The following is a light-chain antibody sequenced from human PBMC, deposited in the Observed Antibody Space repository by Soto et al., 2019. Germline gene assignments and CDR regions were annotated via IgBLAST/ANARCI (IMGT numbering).Light chain of an antibody. CDR1: QSISSSF. J-gene: IGKJ3*01. Sequence: EIVLTQSPGTLSLSPGESATLSCRASQSISSSFFAWYQHKPGQAPRLLIYGTSNRATGIPDRFSGSGSRTDFTLTISRLEPEDFAVYYCQQYGSSPFTFGPGTKVDIK. CDR3: QQYGSSPFT. V-gene: IGKV3-20*01. CDR2: GTS.